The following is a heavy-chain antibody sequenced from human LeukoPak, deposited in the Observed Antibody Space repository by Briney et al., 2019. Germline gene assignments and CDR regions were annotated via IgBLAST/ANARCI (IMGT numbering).Heavy chain of an antibody. CDR3: ARDRRGYSYGPVDY. D-gene: IGHD5-18*01. Sequence: RWASVKVSCKASGYTFTGYYMHWVRQAPGQGLEWMGWINPNSGGTNYAQKFQGRVTMTRDTSISTAYMELSRLRSDDTAVYYCARDRRGYSYGPVDYWGQGTLVTVSS. CDR1: GYTFTGYY. V-gene: IGHV1-2*02. J-gene: IGHJ4*02. CDR2: INPNSGGT.